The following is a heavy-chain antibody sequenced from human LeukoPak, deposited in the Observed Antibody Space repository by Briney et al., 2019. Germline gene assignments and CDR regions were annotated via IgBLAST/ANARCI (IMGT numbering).Heavy chain of an antibody. J-gene: IGHJ4*02. CDR3: ATDLPGYSSGWYLRR. D-gene: IGHD6-19*01. CDR1: GYTLTELS. Sequence: ASVKVSCKVYGYTLTELSMHWVRQAPGKGLEWMGGFDPEDGETIYAQKFQGRVTMTEDTSTDTAYMELSSLRSEDTAVYYCATDLPGYSSGWYLRRWGQGTLVTVSS. CDR2: FDPEDGET. V-gene: IGHV1-24*01.